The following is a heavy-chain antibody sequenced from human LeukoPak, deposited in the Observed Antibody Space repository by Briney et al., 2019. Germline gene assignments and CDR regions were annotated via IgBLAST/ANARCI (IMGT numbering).Heavy chain of an antibody. CDR1: GDSVTNTRYS. Sequence: SETLSLTCTVSGDSVTNTRYSWGWIRQPPGKGLEWIGTIYYTGDTYYNPSLKSRVTISVDTSNDQFSLKLTSVTAADTAVYYCARESSVTATYWGQGTLVIVSS. CDR2: IYYTGDT. D-gene: IGHD2-15*01. V-gene: IGHV4-39*07. J-gene: IGHJ4*02. CDR3: ARESSVTATY.